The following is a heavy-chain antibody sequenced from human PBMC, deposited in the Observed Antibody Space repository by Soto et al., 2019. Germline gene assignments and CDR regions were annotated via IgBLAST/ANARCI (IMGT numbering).Heavy chain of an antibody. CDR1: GGSFSGYY. J-gene: IGHJ4*02. CDR3: ARPVYGDYRNAYYFDY. Sequence: SETLSLTCAVYGGSFSGYYWSWIRQPPGKGLEWIGEINHSGSTNYNPSLKSRVTISVDTSKNQFSLKLSSVTAADTAVYYCARPVYGDYRNAYYFDYWGQGTLVTVSS. V-gene: IGHV4-34*01. CDR2: INHSGST. D-gene: IGHD4-17*01.